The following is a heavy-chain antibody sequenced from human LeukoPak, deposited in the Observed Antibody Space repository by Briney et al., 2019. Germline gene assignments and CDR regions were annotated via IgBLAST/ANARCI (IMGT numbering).Heavy chain of an antibody. Sequence: SVKVSCKASGGTFSSYAISWVRQAPGQGLEWMGRIILILGIANYAQKFQGRVTITADKSTSTAYMELSSLRSEDTAVYYCARDLSVDPSQSRNYYFDYWGQGTLVTVSS. CDR3: ARDLSVDPSQSRNYYFDY. CDR1: GGTFSSYA. D-gene: IGHD4-11*01. J-gene: IGHJ4*02. CDR2: IILILGIA. V-gene: IGHV1-69*04.